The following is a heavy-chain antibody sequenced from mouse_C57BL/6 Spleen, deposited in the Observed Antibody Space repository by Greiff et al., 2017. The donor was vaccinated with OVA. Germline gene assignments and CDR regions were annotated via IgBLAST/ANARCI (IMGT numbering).Heavy chain of an antibody. Sequence: VKLMESGAELARPGASVKMSCKASGYTFTSYTMHWVKQRPGQGLEWIGYINPSSGCTKYNQKFKGKATLTADKSSSTAYMQLSSLTSEDSAVYDVERCEDVNSHWYFDVWGTGTTVTVSS. D-gene: IGHD2-1*01. CDR2: INPSSGCT. V-gene: IGHV1-4*01. CDR1: GYTFTSYT. CDR3: ERCEDVNSHWYFDV. J-gene: IGHJ1*03.